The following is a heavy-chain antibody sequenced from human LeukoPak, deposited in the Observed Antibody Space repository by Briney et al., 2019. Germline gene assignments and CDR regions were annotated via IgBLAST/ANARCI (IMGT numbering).Heavy chain of an antibody. J-gene: IGHJ4*02. V-gene: IGHV4-4*09. D-gene: IGHD2-2*01. CDR1: AGSISSYY. Sequence: SETLSLTCTVSAGSISSYYWSWIRQPPGKGLEWIGDIYTSEITDYNPSLKSRVTISIDTSKNQFSLKLSSVTAADTAVYYCARRYCYRTSCYYYFDYWGRGTLVTVSS. CDR3: ARRYCYRTSCYYYFDY. CDR2: IYTSEIT.